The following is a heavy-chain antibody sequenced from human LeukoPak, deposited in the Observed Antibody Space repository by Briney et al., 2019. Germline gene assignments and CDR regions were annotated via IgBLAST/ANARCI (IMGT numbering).Heavy chain of an antibody. Sequence: PGGSLRLSCAASGFTFSNYAMNWVRQAPGKGLEWVSTISASGGNTYYADSVKGRFTFSRDNSENTLYLQMNSLRAEDTAVYYCAKSAISGVVISFAYWGQGTLLTVSS. V-gene: IGHV3-23*01. CDR2: ISASGGNT. D-gene: IGHD3-3*01. J-gene: IGHJ4*02. CDR1: GFTFSNYA. CDR3: AKSAISGVVISFAY.